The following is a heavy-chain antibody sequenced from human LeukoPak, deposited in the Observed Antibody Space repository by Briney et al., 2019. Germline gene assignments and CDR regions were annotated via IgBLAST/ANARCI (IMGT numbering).Heavy chain of an antibody. CDR2: IYHSGST. D-gene: IGHD2-15*01. Sequence: SETLSLTCTVSGGSISSGGYYWSWIRQPPGKGLEWIGYIYHSGSTYYNPSLKSRVTISVDRSKNQFSLKLSSVTAADTAVYYCARSIRGGAFDIWGQGTMVTVS. J-gene: IGHJ3*02. CDR1: GGSISSGGYY. V-gene: IGHV4-30-2*01. CDR3: ARSIRGGAFDI.